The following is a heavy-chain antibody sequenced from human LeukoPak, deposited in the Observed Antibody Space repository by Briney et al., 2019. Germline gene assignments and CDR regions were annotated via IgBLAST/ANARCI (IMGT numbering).Heavy chain of an antibody. Sequence: PGGSLRLSCAAAGCTFNHYAMNWVRQARGKGLEWVASISSTTTYIYYADSVTGRFTISRGNAKNSVPLQMNSLRAEDTAVYYCAREGYIYGSSGGYFWGQGTLVTVSS. CDR3: AREGYIYGSSGGYF. CDR2: ISSTTTYI. CDR1: GCTFNHYA. D-gene: IGHD5-18*01. V-gene: IGHV3-21*01. J-gene: IGHJ4*02.